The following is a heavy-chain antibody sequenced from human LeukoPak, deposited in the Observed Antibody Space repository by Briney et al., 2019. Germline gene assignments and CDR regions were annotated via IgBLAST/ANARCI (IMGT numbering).Heavy chain of an antibody. D-gene: IGHD3-3*01. J-gene: IGHJ4*02. CDR3: ARDAETYYDFWSGYSTHSGLLY. Sequence: ASVKVSCKASGYTFTSYGISWVRQAPGQGLEWMGWISAYNGNTNYAQKLQGRVTMTTDTSTSTAYMELRSLRSDDTAVYYCARDAETYYDFWSGYSTHSGLLYWGQGTLVTVSS. CDR2: ISAYNGNT. V-gene: IGHV1-18*01. CDR1: GYTFTSYG.